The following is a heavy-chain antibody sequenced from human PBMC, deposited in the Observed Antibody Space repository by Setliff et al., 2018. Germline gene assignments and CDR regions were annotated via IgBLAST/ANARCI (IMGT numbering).Heavy chain of an antibody. D-gene: IGHD1-1*01. V-gene: IGHV4-31*03. CDR3: ARTGTYRYFDY. Sequence: SETLSLTCTVSGGSISSGGYYWSWIRQHPGKGLEWIGYIYYSGSTYYNPSLKSRVTISVDKSKNQFSLKLTSVTAADTAVYYCARTGTYRYFDYWGQGTRVTVSS. CDR1: GGSISSGGYY. CDR2: IYYSGST. J-gene: IGHJ4*02.